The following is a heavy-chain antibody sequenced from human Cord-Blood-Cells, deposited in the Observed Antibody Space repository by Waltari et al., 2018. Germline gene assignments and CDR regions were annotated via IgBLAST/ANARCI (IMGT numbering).Heavy chain of an antibody. J-gene: IGHJ5*02. CDR1: GGSISSYY. CDR2: IYYSGST. V-gene: IGHV4-59*01. Sequence: QVQLQESGPGLVKPSETLSLTCTVSGGSISSYYWSWIRQPPGKGLEWIGYIYYSGSTNYNPSLKRRVTISVDTSKNQFSLKLSSVTAADTAVYYCARARYCSGGSCYNWFDPWGQGTLVTVSS. CDR3: ARARYCSGGSCYNWFDP. D-gene: IGHD2-15*01.